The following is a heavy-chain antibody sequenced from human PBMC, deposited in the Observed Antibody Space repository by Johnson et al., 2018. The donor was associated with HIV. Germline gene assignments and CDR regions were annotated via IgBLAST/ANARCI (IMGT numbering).Heavy chain of an antibody. Sequence: QVQLVESGGGVVQPGRSLRLSCAASGFTFSTYGMHWVRQAPGKGLEWVAVTSYDGGNKYYADSVKGRFTISRDNSKKTLYLQMNSLRAEDTAVYYCARGISNWNYFDDDAFDIWGQGTMVTVSS. J-gene: IGHJ3*02. CDR2: TSYDGGNK. CDR1: GFTFSTYG. V-gene: IGHV3-30*19. CDR3: ARGISNWNYFDDDAFDI. D-gene: IGHD1-7*01.